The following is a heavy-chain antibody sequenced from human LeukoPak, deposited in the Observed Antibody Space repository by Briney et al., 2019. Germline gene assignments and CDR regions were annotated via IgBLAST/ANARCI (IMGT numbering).Heavy chain of an antibody. Sequence: SETLSLTCTVSGGSISSYYWGWIRQPPGKGVGWIGSIYYSGSTYYNPSLKSRVTISVDTSKNQFSLKLSSVTAADTAVYYCAVDYGDYLTYYWGQGTLVTVSS. D-gene: IGHD4-17*01. CDR3: AVDYGDYLTYY. CDR2: IYYSGST. CDR1: GGSISSYY. J-gene: IGHJ4*02. V-gene: IGHV4-39*01.